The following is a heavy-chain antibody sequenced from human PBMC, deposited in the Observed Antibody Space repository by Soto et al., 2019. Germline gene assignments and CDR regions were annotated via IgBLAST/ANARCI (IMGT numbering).Heavy chain of an antibody. CDR3: VRIRYQLPSSVLWLDP. CDR2: INHVGGT. V-gene: IGHV4-34*01. J-gene: IGHJ5*02. D-gene: IGHD3-16*01. Sequence: SETLSLTCAVYGGFLSESYWTWIRQPPGKGLEWIGEINHVGGTNYNPSLKSRVTMSVDTSQNQFSLRLISVTAADTAMYLCVRIRYQLPSSVLWLDPWGQGTPVTVSS. CDR1: GGFLSESY.